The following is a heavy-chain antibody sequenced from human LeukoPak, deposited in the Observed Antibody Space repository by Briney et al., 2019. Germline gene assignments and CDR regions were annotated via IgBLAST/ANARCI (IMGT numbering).Heavy chain of an antibody. CDR3: ARVVMVRGGPLDY. D-gene: IGHD3-10*01. J-gene: IGHJ4*02. CDR1: GGSISSSSYY. CDR2: IYYSGST. V-gene: IGHV4-39*07. Sequence: SETLSLTCTVSGGSISSSSYYWGWIRRPPGKGLEWIGSIYYSGSTYYNPSLKSRVTISVDTSKNQFSLKLSSVTAADTAVYYCARVVMVRGGPLDYWGQGTLVTVSS.